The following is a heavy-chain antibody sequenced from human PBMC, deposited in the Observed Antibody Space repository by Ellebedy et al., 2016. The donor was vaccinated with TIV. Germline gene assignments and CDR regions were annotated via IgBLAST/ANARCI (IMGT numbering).Heavy chain of an antibody. CDR2: LHGSGRGI. CDR1: GFTFSSFA. Sequence: PGGSLRLSCAASGFTFSSFAMGWVRRTPGKGLEGVSGLHGSGRGIWYSDSVKGRFTISRDNSKNTVYLQMNSLRAEDTGIYYCAVPAAQAEYFQHWGQGTLVTVSS. V-gene: IGHV3-23*01. J-gene: IGHJ1*01. CDR3: AVPAAQAEYFQH. D-gene: IGHD2-2*01.